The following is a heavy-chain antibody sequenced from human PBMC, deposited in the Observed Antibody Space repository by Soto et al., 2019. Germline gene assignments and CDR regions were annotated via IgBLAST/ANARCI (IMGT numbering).Heavy chain of an antibody. CDR2: IKQDGSEG. V-gene: IGHV3-7*05. D-gene: IGHD6-19*01. CDR1: GFTFSSYW. Sequence: GGSLRLSCAASGFTFSSYWMSWVRQAPGKGLEWVANIKQDGSEGYYVDSVKGRFTISRDNAKNSLYLQMNSLRVEDTAVYYCARDRIAVAGGPRWFDPWGQGTLVTVSS. J-gene: IGHJ5*02. CDR3: ARDRIAVAGGPRWFDP.